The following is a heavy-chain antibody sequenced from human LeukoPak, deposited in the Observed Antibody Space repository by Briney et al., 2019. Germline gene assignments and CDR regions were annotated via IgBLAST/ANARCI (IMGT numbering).Heavy chain of an antibody. Sequence: PSETLSLTCAVYGGSFSGYYWSWIRQPPGKGLEWIGEINHSGSTNYNPSLKSRVTISVDTSKNQFSLKLSSVTAADTAVYYCARGGVRGVISFYYFDYWGQGTLVTVSS. CDR3: ARGGVRGVISFYYFDY. V-gene: IGHV4-34*01. CDR1: GGSFSGYY. CDR2: INHSGST. D-gene: IGHD3-10*01. J-gene: IGHJ4*02.